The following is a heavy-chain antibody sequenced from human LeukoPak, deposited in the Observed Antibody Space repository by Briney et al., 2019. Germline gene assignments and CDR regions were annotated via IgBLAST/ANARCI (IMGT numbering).Heavy chain of an antibody. Sequence: GGSLRLSCAASGFTFSSYWMSWVRQAPGKGMEWVANIKQDGSEKYYVDSVKGRFTISRDNAKNSLYLQMNSLRAEDTAVYYCARDLMGIAYRGAFYYWGQGTLVTVSS. J-gene: IGHJ4*02. CDR1: GFTFSSYW. V-gene: IGHV3-7*01. CDR3: ARDLMGIAYRGAFYY. D-gene: IGHD6-13*01. CDR2: IKQDGSEK.